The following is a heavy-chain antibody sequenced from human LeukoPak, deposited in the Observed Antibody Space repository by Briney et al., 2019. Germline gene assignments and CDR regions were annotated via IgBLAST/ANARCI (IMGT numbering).Heavy chain of an antibody. CDR1: GGSFSGYY. CDR2: INHGGST. CDR3: ARALQLRDIVVVVAATLFDY. Sequence: SETLSLTCAVYGGSFSGYYWSWIRQSPGTGLGWIGEINHGGSTNYNPSLMSRVTISVDTSKNQFSLKLSSVTAADTAVYYCARALQLRDIVVVVAATLFDYRGQGTLVTVSS. V-gene: IGHV4-34*01. D-gene: IGHD2-15*01. J-gene: IGHJ4*02.